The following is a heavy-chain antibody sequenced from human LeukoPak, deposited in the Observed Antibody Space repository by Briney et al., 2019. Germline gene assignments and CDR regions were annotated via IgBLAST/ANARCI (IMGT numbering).Heavy chain of an antibody. J-gene: IGHJ4*02. D-gene: IGHD6-19*01. CDR2: IYGSGST. CDR3: ARNVGWYSHDS. V-gene: IGHV4-59*08. Sequence: SETLSLTCTVSGDALSSHYWSWIRQPPGKGLEWIGYIYGSGSTHYDPSLRSRVTISEDTSKNQFSLKLTSVTAADTAVYYCARNVGWYSHDSWGQGTLVTVSS. CDR1: GDALSSHY.